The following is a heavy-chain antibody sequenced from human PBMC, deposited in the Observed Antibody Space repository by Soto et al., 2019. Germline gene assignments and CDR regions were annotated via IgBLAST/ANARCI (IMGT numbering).Heavy chain of an antibody. CDR3: TRHVSANGFDY. Sequence: EVQLEESGGGLVQPGGSLKLSCAASGFTFSGSAMHWVRQASGKGLEWVGRIRSKANSYATAYAASVTGRFTISRDDSQHTAYLQMNSLKTEDTAVYYCTRHVSANGFDYWGQGTLVTVSS. D-gene: IGHD6-25*01. CDR2: IRSKANSYAT. J-gene: IGHJ4*02. CDR1: GFTFSGSA. V-gene: IGHV3-73*01.